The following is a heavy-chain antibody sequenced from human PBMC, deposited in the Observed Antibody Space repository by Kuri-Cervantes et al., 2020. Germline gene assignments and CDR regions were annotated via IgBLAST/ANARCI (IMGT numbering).Heavy chain of an antibody. J-gene: IGHJ6*03. CDR2: ISAYNGNT. Sequence: ASVKVSCKASGYTFTSYGISWVRQAPGQGLEWMGWISAYNGNTNYAQKFQGRVTITTDESTSTAYMELSSLRSEDTAVYYCARGTHGDYWDPAYYYMDVWGKGTTVTVSS. CDR1: GYTFTSYG. D-gene: IGHD4-17*01. CDR3: ARGTHGDYWDPAYYYMDV. V-gene: IGHV1-18*01.